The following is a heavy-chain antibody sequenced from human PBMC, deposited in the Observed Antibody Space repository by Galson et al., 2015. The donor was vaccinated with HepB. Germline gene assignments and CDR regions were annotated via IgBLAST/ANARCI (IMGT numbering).Heavy chain of an antibody. V-gene: IGHV2-70*11. J-gene: IGHJ6*02. Sequence: PALVKPTQTLTLTCTFSGFSLSTSGMCVSWIRQPPGKALEWLARIDWDDDKYYSTSLKTRLTISKDTSKNQVVLTMTNMDPVDTATYYCARIVARYSSSWYPNYYYGMDVWGQGTTVTVSS. CDR3: ARIVARYSSSWYPNYYYGMDV. CDR2: IDWDDDK. D-gene: IGHD6-13*01. CDR1: GFSLSTSGMC.